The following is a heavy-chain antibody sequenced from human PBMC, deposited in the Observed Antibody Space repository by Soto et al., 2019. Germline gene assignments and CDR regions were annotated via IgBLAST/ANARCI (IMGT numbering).Heavy chain of an antibody. CDR2: ISYDGHIK. CDR1: GFTFSSYG. D-gene: IGHD1-26*01. CDR3: SRDYPGNYCIDS. Sequence: QVQLVESGGGVVQPGRSLRLSCAASGFTFSSYGIHWVRQAPGKGLEWVSFISYDGHIKYYAYPVKGRFTISRDNSKNTLYLQLDGLSGEDTSLYNCSRDYPGNYCIDSWGQGTLVTVSS. J-gene: IGHJ4*02. V-gene: IGHV3-30-3*01.